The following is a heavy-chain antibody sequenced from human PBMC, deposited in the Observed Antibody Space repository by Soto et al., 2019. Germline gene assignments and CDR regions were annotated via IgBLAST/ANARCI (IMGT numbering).Heavy chain of an antibody. CDR3: ARDTVTTWYYYYGMDV. V-gene: IGHV4-39*02. CDR1: GGSISSSSYY. J-gene: IGHJ6*02. Sequence: SETLSLTCTVSGGSISSSSYYWGWIRQPPGKGLEWIGSIYYSGSTYYNPSLKSRVTISVDTSKNQFSLKLSSVTAADTAVYYCARDTVTTWYYYYGMDVWGQGTTVTVSS. D-gene: IGHD4-17*01. CDR2: IYYSGST.